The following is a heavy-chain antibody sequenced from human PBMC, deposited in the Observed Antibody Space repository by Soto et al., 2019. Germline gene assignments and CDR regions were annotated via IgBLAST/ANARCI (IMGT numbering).Heavy chain of an antibody. J-gene: IGHJ4*02. Sequence: GGSLRLSCAASGFTFSSYGMHWVRQAPGKGLEWVAVIWYDGSNKYYADSVKGRFTISRDNSKNTLYLQMNSLRAEDTAVYYCARPKTIQLWFGIDYWGQGTLVTVSS. V-gene: IGHV3-33*01. CDR1: GFTFSSYG. CDR3: ARPKTIQLWFGIDY. CDR2: IWYDGSNK. D-gene: IGHD5-18*01.